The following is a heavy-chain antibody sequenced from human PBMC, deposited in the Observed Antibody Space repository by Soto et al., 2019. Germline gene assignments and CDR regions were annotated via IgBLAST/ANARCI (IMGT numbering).Heavy chain of an antibody. CDR2: ILHDGSNK. CDR3: ARDDEGGSYCDLGY. Sequence: VGSLRHSCAASGLTCDSFGMRWVRQATGKGLEWVAIILHDGSNKNYADSVKGRFTISRDNSKNTLYLQMNSLRTEDTAIYYCARDDEGGSYCDLGYWGQGTLVTVSS. V-gene: IGHV3-30*19. D-gene: IGHD3-10*01. J-gene: IGHJ4*02. CDR1: GLTCDSFG.